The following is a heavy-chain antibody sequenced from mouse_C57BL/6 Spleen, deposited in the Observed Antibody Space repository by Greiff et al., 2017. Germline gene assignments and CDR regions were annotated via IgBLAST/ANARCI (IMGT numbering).Heavy chain of an antibody. J-gene: IGHJ4*01. CDR1: GYTFTSYW. V-gene: IGHV1-50*01. CDR2: IDPSDSYT. CDR3: ARRDYYGSSYYAMDY. Sequence: QVQLQQSGAELVKPGASVKLSCKASGYTFTSYWMQWVKQRPGQGLEWIGEIDPSDSYTNYNQKFKGKATLTVDTSSSTAYMQLSSLTSEDSAVYYCARRDYYGSSYYAMDYWGQGTSVTVSS. D-gene: IGHD1-1*01.